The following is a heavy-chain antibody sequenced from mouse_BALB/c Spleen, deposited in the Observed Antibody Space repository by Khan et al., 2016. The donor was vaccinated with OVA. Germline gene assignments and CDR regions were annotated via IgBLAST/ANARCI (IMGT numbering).Heavy chain of an antibody. CDR1: GYTFTSYT. CDR3: VRDGAYHRNDGWFAY. Sequence: VQLQQSGAELARPGASVKMSCKASGYTFTSYTIHWIKKRPGQGLEWIGYINPSNDYTNYNQKFKDKATLTTDKSSTTAYLRLSSLTSDDSAVYNRVRDGAYHRNDGWFAYWGQGTLVTVSA. J-gene: IGHJ3*01. D-gene: IGHD2-14*01. CDR2: INPSNDYT. V-gene: IGHV1-4*01.